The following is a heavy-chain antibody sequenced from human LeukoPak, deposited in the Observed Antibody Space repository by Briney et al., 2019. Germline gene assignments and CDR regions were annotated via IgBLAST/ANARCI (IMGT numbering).Heavy chain of an antibody. Sequence: SETLSLTCAVSGYSISSGYYWDWIRQPPGKGLEWIGSIYHSGSTYYNPSLKSRVTISVDTSKNQFSLKLSSVTAADTAVYYCARPKQYYDFWSGYSYYFDYWGQGTLVTVSS. J-gene: IGHJ4*02. CDR1: GYSISSGYY. D-gene: IGHD3-3*01. CDR2: IYHSGST. V-gene: IGHV4-38-2*01. CDR3: ARPKQYYDFWSGYSYYFDY.